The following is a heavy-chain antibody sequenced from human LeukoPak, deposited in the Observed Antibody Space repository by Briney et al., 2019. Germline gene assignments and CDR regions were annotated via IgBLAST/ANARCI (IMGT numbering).Heavy chain of an antibody. J-gene: IGHJ4*02. Sequence: PGGSLRLSCAASGFTVSSNDMSWVRQAPGKGLEWVSLIYSDGSTYYADSVKGRFTISRDNSKNTLYLQMNSLRAENTAVYYCTRENHYWGQGTMVAVSS. CDR2: IYSDGST. V-gene: IGHV3-66*02. CDR1: GFTVSSND. CDR3: TRENHY.